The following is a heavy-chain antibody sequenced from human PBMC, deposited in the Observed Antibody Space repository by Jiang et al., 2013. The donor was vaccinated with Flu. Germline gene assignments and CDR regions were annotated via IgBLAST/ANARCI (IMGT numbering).Heavy chain of an antibody. V-gene: IGHV3-43*01. J-gene: IGHJ6*02. CDR3: VKSGGTAVARVEDWYYGLDV. CDR2: ITWDGGRT. CDR1: GFTFDDYS. D-gene: IGHD3/OR15-3a*01. Sequence: VQLVESGGVAVQPGGSLRLSCTASGFTFDDYSMHWVRQTPGKGLEWVSLITWDGGRTYYADSVKGRFTISRDNTKNSLYLQMNSLSSEDTALYYCVKSGGTAVARVEDWYYGLDVWGQGTTVTVSS.